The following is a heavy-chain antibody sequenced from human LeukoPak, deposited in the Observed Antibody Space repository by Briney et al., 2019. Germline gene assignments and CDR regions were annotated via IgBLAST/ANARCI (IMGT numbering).Heavy chain of an antibody. CDR2: ISGSGGST. D-gene: IGHD6-19*01. V-gene: IGHV3-23*01. J-gene: IGHJ4*02. CDR3: ASIAVAEDYFDY. CDR1: GFTFSSYG. Sequence: PGGSLRLSCAASGFTFSSYGMSWVRQAPGKGLEWVSAISGSGGSTYYADSVKGRFTISRDNSKNTLYLQMNSLRAEDTAVYYCASIAVAEDYFDYWGQGTLVTVSS.